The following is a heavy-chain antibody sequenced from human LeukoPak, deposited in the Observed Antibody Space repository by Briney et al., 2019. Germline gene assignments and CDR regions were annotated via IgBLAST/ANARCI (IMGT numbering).Heavy chain of an antibody. J-gene: IGHJ6*02. Sequence: PGGSLRLSCAASGFTFSSYAMHWVRQAPGKGLEWVAVISYDGSNKYYADSVKGRFTISRDNSKNTLYLQMNSLRAGDTAVYYCAKEQRYSSSWSGYYYYYGMDVWGQGTTVTVSS. CDR3: AKEQRYSSSWSGYYYYYGMDV. V-gene: IGHV3-30*04. CDR2: ISYDGSNK. CDR1: GFTFSSYA. D-gene: IGHD6-13*01.